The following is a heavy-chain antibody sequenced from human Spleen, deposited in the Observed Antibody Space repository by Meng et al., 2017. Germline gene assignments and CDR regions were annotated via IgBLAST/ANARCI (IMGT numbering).Heavy chain of an antibody. J-gene: IGHJ5*02. CDR2: IHSSGNT. D-gene: IGHD6-13*01. V-gene: IGHV4-59*12. Sequence: VQSQEPGPGQVKPSETLSLTCPVSGGSLTSYYWTWLRQPPGKGLEWIGSIHSSGNTYYNPSLKSRVTISIDTSENQFSLKLSSVTAADTAVYYCARVEGTIAAAGGSWFDPWGQGTLVTVSS. CDR1: GGSLTSYY. CDR3: ARVEGTIAAAGGSWFDP.